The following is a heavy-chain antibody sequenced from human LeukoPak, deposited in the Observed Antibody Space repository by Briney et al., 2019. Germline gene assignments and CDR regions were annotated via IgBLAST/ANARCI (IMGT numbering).Heavy chain of an antibody. Sequence: GGSLRLSCAASGFTFSSYSMNWVRQAPGKGLEWVSSISSSSSYIYYADSVKGRFTISRDNAKNSLYLQMNSLRAEDTAVYYCARERGVYAILVGFDYWGQGTLVTVSS. J-gene: IGHJ4*02. D-gene: IGHD2-8*01. CDR1: GFTFSSYS. CDR3: ARERGVYAILVGFDY. CDR2: ISSSSSYI. V-gene: IGHV3-21*01.